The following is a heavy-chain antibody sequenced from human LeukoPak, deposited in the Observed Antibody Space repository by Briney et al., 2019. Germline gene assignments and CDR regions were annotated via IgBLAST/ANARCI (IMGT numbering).Heavy chain of an antibody. V-gene: IGHV3-21*01. CDR3: ARETEPLDYGDSTNLDY. Sequence: PGGSLRLSCAASGFTFSSYSMNWVRQAPGKGLEWVAFFCSRTGNIYYADSVKGRFTISRDNAKNSLYLQMNSLRAEDTAVYYCARETEPLDYGDSTNLDYWGQGTLVTVSS. J-gene: IGHJ4*02. CDR2: FCSRTGNI. CDR1: GFTFSSYS. D-gene: IGHD4/OR15-4a*01.